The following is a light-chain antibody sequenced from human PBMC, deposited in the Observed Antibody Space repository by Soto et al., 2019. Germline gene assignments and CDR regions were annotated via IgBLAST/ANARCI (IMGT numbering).Light chain of an antibody. CDR2: EVS. Sequence: QSALTQPPSASGSPGQSVTISCTGTSSDVGGYNYVSWYQQHPGQAPKLIIYEVSKRPSGVPDRFSGSKSGNTASLTVSGLQADDEADYYCSSDAGSVLFGGGTKLTVL. V-gene: IGLV2-8*01. CDR3: SSDAGSVL. J-gene: IGLJ2*01. CDR1: SSDVGGYNY.